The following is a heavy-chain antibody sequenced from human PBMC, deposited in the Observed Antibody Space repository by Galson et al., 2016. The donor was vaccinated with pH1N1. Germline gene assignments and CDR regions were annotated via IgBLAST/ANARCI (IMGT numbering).Heavy chain of an antibody. CDR1: GDSVSSNSAA. V-gene: IGHV6-1*01. J-gene: IGHJ4*02. D-gene: IGHD6-13*01. CDR2: TYYRSKWYN. Sequence: CAISGDSVSSNSAAWNWIRQSPSRGLEWLGRTYYRSKWYNDYAESVKSRITINPDTSKNQFSLQLNSVTPEDTAVYYCARDGIAAAGIRRDQYYFDYWGQGTLVTVSS. CDR3: ARDGIAAAGIRRDQYYFDY.